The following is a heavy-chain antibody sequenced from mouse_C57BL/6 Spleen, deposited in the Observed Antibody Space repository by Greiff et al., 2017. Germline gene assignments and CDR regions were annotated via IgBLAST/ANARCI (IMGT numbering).Heavy chain of an antibody. CDR2: IDPNSGGT. D-gene: IGHD4-1*01. J-gene: IGHJ4*01. Sequence: QVQLQQPGAELVKPGASVKLSCKASGYTFTSYWMHWVKQRPGRGLEWIGRIDPNSGGTKYNEKFKSKATLTVDKPSSTAYMQLSSLTSEDSAVYYCASADWDSYYYAMDCWGKGTSVTVSS. CDR1: GYTFTSYW. CDR3: ASADWDSYYYAMDC. V-gene: IGHV1-72*01.